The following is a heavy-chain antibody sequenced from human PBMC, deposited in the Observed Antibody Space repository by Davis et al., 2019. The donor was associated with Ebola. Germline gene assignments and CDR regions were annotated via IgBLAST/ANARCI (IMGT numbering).Heavy chain of an antibody. Sequence: GESLNTSCQGSAYSFTTYWIGWVRQLPGKGLEWMGIIYPGGPDTIYSPSFEGHVTISADKSVNTAYLQWNSLKASDTAMYYCARGRTGDDAFDIWGQGTMVTVSS. V-gene: IGHV5-51*01. CDR3: ARGRTGDDAFDI. J-gene: IGHJ3*02. CDR2: IYPGGPDT. D-gene: IGHD7-27*01. CDR1: AYSFTTYW.